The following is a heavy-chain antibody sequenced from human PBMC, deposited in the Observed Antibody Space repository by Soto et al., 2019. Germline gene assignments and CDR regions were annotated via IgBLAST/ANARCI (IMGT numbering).Heavy chain of an antibody. CDR2: ISWDGYST. J-gene: IGHJ5*02. CDR1: EFTFDDYT. D-gene: IGHD5-12*01. Sequence: GGPLSLSCAASEFTFDDYTLHLVRQAPGEGLEWVSLISWDGYSTYYTDSVKGRFTISRDNSRNSLYLQMNSLRTEDTALYYCAKDIAYRGYGGFDPWGLGTLVTVSS. CDR3: AKDIAYRGYGGFDP. V-gene: IGHV3-43*01.